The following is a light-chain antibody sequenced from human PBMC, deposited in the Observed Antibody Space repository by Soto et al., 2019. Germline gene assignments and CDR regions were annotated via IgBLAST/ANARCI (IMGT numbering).Light chain of an antibody. CDR2: AAS. V-gene: IGKV3D-15*01. J-gene: IGKJ2*01. CDR1: QSVGRK. CDR3: HQYNDWPRHT. Sequence: VMTQSPATLSVSPGERATLSCRAGQSVGRKLAWYQQKPGQAPRLLIYAASTRASGVPLRFSGSGSGTEFSLTFTSMQSEDSAVYYCHQYNDWPRHTFGLCTQLEL.